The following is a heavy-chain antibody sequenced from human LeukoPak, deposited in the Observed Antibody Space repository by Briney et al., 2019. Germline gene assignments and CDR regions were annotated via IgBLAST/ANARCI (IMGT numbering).Heavy chain of an antibody. J-gene: IGHJ6*03. CDR1: GCTFSSYA. V-gene: IGHV3-23*01. CDR3: AKDTLWEQLYHYYYYYYMDV. CDR2: ISGSGGST. D-gene: IGHD1-26*01. Sequence: PGGSLRLSCAASGCTFSSYAMSWVRQAPGKGLEWVSAISGSGGSTYYADSVKGRFTISRDNSKNTLYLQMNSLRAEDTAVYYCAKDTLWEQLYHYYYYYYMDVWGKGTTVTVSS.